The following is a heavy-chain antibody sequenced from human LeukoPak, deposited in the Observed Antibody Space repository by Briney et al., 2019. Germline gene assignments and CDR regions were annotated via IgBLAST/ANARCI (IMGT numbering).Heavy chain of an antibody. CDR1: GGTFSSYA. Sequence: SVKVSCKASGGTFSSYAFSWVRQAPGQGLEWMGGIIPIFGTANYAQKFQGRVTITADESTSTAYMELSSLRSEDTAVYYCARGRYCSGGSCQGVLDYWGQGTLVTVSS. CDR2: IIPIFGTA. D-gene: IGHD2-15*01. V-gene: IGHV1-69*13. CDR3: ARGRYCSGGSCQGVLDY. J-gene: IGHJ4*02.